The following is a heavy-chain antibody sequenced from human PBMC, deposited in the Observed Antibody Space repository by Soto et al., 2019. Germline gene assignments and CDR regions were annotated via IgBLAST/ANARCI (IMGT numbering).Heavy chain of an antibody. J-gene: IGHJ1*01. Sequence: GGSLRLSCAASGSTVSSNYMSWVRQAPGKGLEWVSVIYSGGSTYYTDSVKGRFTISRDNSKNTLYLQMNSLRAEDTAVYYCARVSFTYCSSTSCPEYFQHWGQGTLVTVS. CDR1: GSTVSSNY. CDR2: IYSGGST. V-gene: IGHV3-66*01. CDR3: ARVSFTYCSSTSCPEYFQH. D-gene: IGHD2-2*01.